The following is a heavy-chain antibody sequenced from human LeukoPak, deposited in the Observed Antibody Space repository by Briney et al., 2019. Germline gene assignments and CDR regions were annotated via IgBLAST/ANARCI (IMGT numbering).Heavy chain of an antibody. CDR2: IIPIFGTA. CDR3: ARESGYDSSGYVDY. D-gene: IGHD3-22*01. Sequence: GSSVKVSCKASGGTFSSYAISWVRQAPGQGLERMGGIIPIFGTANYAQKFQGRVTITTDESTSTAYMELSSLRSEDTAVYYCARESGYDSSGYVDYWGQGTLVTVSS. J-gene: IGHJ4*02. CDR1: GGTFSSYA. V-gene: IGHV1-69*05.